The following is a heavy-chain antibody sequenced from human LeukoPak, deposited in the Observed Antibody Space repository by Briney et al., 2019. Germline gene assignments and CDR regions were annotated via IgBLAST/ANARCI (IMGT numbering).Heavy chain of an antibody. CDR2: IWYDGGNK. J-gene: IGHJ4*02. Sequence: GRSLRLSCAASGFTFSSYGMHWVRQAPGKGLEWVANIWYDGGNKYYADSVKGRFTISRDNSKNTVYLQMNSLRVEGTAVYYCAREEYSSSWYLPFDYWGQGTLVTVSS. V-gene: IGHV3-33*01. CDR1: GFTFSSYG. D-gene: IGHD6-13*01. CDR3: AREEYSSSWYLPFDY.